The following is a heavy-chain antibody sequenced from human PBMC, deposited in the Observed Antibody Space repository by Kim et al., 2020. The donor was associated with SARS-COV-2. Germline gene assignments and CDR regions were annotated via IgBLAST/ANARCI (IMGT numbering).Heavy chain of an antibody. V-gene: IGHV3-64D*09. Sequence: GGSLRLSCSASGFTFSSYAMHWVRQAPGKGLEYVSAISSNGGSTYYADSVKGRFTISRDNSKNTLYLQMSSLRAEDTAVYYCVKGLGYSSGWYEATIDHYFDYWGQGTLVTVSS. CDR3: VKGLGYSSGWYEATIDHYFDY. D-gene: IGHD6-19*01. CDR1: GFTFSSYA. J-gene: IGHJ4*02. CDR2: ISSNGGST.